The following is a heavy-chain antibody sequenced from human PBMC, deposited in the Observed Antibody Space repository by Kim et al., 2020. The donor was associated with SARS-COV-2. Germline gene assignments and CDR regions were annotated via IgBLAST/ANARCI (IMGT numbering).Heavy chain of an antibody. V-gene: IGHV3-30*18. J-gene: IGHJ4*01. D-gene: IGHD3-22*01. CDR1: GFTFSSYG. CDR3: AKDQDSSGFRGDYFDY. CDR2: ISYDGSNK. Sequence: GGSLRLSCAASGFTFSSYGMNWVRQAPGKGLEWVAVISYDGSNKYYADSVKGRFTISRDNSKNTLYLQMNSLRAEDTAVYYCAKDQDSSGFRGDYFDYWG.